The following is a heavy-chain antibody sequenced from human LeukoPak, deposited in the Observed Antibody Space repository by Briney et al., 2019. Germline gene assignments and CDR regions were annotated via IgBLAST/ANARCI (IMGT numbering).Heavy chain of an antibody. CDR1: GGSISSYY. V-gene: IGHV4-4*07. Sequence: SETLSLTCIVSGGSISSYYWSWIRQPAGKGLEWIGSIYYSGSTYYNPSLKSRVTISVDTSKNQFSLKLSSVTAADTAVYYCARAGTILGFDPWGQGTLVTVSS. CDR3: ARAGTILGFDP. D-gene: IGHD3-9*01. J-gene: IGHJ5*02. CDR2: IYYSGST.